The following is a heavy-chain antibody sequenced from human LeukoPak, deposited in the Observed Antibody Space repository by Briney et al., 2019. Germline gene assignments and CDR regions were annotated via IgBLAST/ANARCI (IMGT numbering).Heavy chain of an antibody. CDR3: ARRRDFIDY. D-gene: IGHD3/OR15-3a*01. V-gene: IGHV3-11*01. CDR2: SSSSGSTM. J-gene: IGHJ4*02. CDR1: GFTLSDYY. Sequence: GGSLRLSCAASGFTLSDYYMSWIRQAPGRGLEWVSYSSSSGSTMYYADSVKGRFAISRDNAKNSLYLQMNSLRAEDTAVYYCARRRDFIDYWGQGTLVTVSS.